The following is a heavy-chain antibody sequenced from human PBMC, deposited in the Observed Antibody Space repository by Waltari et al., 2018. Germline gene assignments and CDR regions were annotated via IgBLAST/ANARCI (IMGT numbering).Heavy chain of an antibody. V-gene: IGHV4-38-2*01. Sequence: LSLTCAVSGYSISSGYYWGWIRQPPGKGLEWIGSIYHSGSTYYNPSLKSRVTISVDTSKNQFSLKLSSVTAADTAVYYCARQVQWGLPDYWGQGTLVTVSS. J-gene: IGHJ4*02. D-gene: IGHD1-26*01. CDR1: GYSISSGYY. CDR2: IYHSGST. CDR3: ARQVQWGLPDY.